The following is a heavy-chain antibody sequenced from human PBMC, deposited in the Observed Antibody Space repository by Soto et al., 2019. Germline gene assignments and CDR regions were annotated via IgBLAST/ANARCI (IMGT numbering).Heavy chain of an antibody. CDR1: GFTFSSYG. V-gene: IGHV3-33*01. J-gene: IGHJ6*02. CDR3: AREGYYDSSGYYYYYGMDV. D-gene: IGHD3-22*01. CDR2: IWYDGSNK. Sequence: XGSLRLSCAASGFTFSSYGMHWVRQAPGKGLDWVAVIWYDGSNKYYADSVKGRFTISRDNSKNTLYLQMDSLRAEDTAVYYCAREGYYDSSGYYYYYGMDVWGQGTTVTVSS.